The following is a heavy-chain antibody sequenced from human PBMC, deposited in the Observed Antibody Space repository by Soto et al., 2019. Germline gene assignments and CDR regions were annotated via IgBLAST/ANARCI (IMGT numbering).Heavy chain of an antibody. Sequence: GESLKISCKGSGYSFTSYWISWMRQMPGKGLEWMGRIDPSDSYTNYSPSFQGHVTISADKSISTAYLQRSSLKASDTAMYYCARTSMQSRGYSYGHGGMDVWGQGTTVTVSS. V-gene: IGHV5-10-1*01. J-gene: IGHJ6*02. CDR3: ARTSMQSRGYSYGHGGMDV. D-gene: IGHD5-18*01. CDR2: IDPSDSYT. CDR1: GYSFTSYW.